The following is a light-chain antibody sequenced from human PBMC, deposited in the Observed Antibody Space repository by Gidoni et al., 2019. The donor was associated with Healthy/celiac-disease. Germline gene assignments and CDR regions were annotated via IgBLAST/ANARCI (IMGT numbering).Light chain of an antibody. CDR3: QQYNNWPPWT. CDR2: GAS. CDR1: QSVSSN. J-gene: IGKJ1*01. Sequence: EIVMTQSPATLSVSPGERATLSCRASQSVSSNLAWYQQKPGQAPRLLIYGASTRATGIPARFSGSGSGTEFTLTISSLQSEDFAVYYCQQYNNWPPWTFXPXTKVEIK. V-gene: IGKV3-15*01.